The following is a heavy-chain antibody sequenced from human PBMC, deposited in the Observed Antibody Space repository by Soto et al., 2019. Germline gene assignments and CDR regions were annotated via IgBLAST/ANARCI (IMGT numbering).Heavy chain of an antibody. Sequence: GGSLRLSCAASGFTFSSYGMHWVRQAPGKGLEWVAVISYDGSNKYYADSVKGRFTISRDNSKNTLYLQMNSLRAEDTAVYYCASTKTAGSGSYYIGRFYYYYYGMDVWGQGTTVTVSS. V-gene: IGHV3-30*03. J-gene: IGHJ6*02. CDR3: ASTKTAGSGSYYIGRFYYYYYGMDV. CDR2: ISYDGSNK. D-gene: IGHD3-10*01. CDR1: GFTFSSYG.